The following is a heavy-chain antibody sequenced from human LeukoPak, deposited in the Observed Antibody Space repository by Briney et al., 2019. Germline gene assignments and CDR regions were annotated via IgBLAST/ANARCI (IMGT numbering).Heavy chain of an antibody. Sequence: GGSLRLSCAASGFTFSSYGMSWVRQAPGKGVEWVSAISGSGGSTYYADCVKGRFTISRDNSKNTLYLQINSLRAEDTAVYFCAKDRLGGPYFFHYWGQGTLVTVSS. CDR3: AKDRLGGPYFFHY. CDR2: ISGSGGST. V-gene: IGHV3-23*01. CDR1: GFTFSSYG. D-gene: IGHD3-16*01. J-gene: IGHJ4*02.